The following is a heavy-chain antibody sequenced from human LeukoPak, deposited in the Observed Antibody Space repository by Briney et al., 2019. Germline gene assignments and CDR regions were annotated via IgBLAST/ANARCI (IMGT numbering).Heavy chain of an antibody. CDR3: ARELRFLEWPNRASFDY. V-gene: IGHV3-21*01. CDR1: GFTFSSYS. J-gene: IGHJ4*02. Sequence: GGSLRLSCAASGFTFSSYSMNWVRQAPGKGLEWVSSISSSSSYIYYADSVKGRFTISRDNAKNSLYLQMNSLRAEDTAVYYCARELRFLEWPNRASFDYWGQGTLVTVSS. CDR2: ISSSSSYI. D-gene: IGHD3-3*01.